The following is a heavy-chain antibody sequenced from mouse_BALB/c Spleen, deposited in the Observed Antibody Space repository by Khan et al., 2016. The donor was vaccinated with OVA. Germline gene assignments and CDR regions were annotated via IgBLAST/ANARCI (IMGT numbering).Heavy chain of an antibody. CDR3: ARGNYYGYAMDY. V-gene: IGHV3-2*02. Sequence: EVQLQESGPGLVKPSQSLSPTCTVTGYSITSNYAWNWIRQFPGNKLEWMGYISYRGRTSNIPSRQSRIPITRDTSKNQFFLQLNSVTTEDTATYYCARGNYYGYAMDYWGQGTSVTVSS. CDR2: ISYRGRT. CDR1: GYSITSNYA. D-gene: IGHD1-1*01. J-gene: IGHJ4*01.